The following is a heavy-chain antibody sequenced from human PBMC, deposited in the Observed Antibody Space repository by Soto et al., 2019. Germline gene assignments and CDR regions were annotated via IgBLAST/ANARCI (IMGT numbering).Heavy chain of an antibody. CDR1: GFTFSSYS. CDR2: ISSSSSYI. CDR3: AIDRKLRGYYGMDV. J-gene: IGHJ6*02. V-gene: IGHV3-21*01. Sequence: PGGSLRLSCAASGFTFSSYSMNWVRQAPGKGLEWVSSISSSSSYIYYADSVKGRFTISRDNAKNSLYLQMNSLRAEDTAVYYCAIDRKLRGYYGMDVWCQGNTVTVS.